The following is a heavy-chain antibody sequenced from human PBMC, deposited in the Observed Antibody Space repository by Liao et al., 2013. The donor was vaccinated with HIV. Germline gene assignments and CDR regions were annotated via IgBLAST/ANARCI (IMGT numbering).Heavy chain of an antibody. J-gene: IGHJ4*02. D-gene: IGHD3-22*01. V-gene: IGHV4-59*01. CDR2: IYFTGST. Sequence: QVQLQESGPGLVKPSETLSLTCTVSGGSINSYYWSWIRLPPGRGLEWIGYIYFTGSTNYNPSLKSRLTISLDTSKNQFSLKLSSVTAADTAVYYCARWLGRYYDSSGPFDYWGQGTRVTVSS. CDR3: ARWLGRYYDSSGPFDY. CDR1: GGSINSYY.